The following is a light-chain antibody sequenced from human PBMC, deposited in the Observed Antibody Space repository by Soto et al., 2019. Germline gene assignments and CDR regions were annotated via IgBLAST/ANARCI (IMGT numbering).Light chain of an antibody. CDR1: QSVNSN. CDR3: QQYNNRPPWT. CDR2: GAS. J-gene: IGKJ1*01. Sequence: EIVMTQSPATLSVSPGERATLSCRASQSVNSNLAWYQHKPGQPPRLLIYGASTRATGIPARFSGSGSGTEFILTISSLPSEDLAVYYCQQYNNRPPWTFGQGTKVEVQ. V-gene: IGKV3-15*01.